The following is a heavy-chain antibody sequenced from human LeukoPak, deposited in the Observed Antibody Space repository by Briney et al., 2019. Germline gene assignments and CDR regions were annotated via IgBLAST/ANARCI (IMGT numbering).Heavy chain of an antibody. D-gene: IGHD3-10*01. V-gene: IGHV4-30-2*01. CDR2: ISHSGTT. Sequence: SETLSLTCTVSGGSISSGVNYWTWIRQPPGKGLEWIGYISHSGTTFYTSSLKSRVTISVDRSKSQFSLKLSSVTAADTAAYYCARGGYFGSGVDAFDIWGQGTLVTVSS. CDR3: ARGGYFGSGVDAFDI. CDR1: GGSISSGVNY. J-gene: IGHJ3*02.